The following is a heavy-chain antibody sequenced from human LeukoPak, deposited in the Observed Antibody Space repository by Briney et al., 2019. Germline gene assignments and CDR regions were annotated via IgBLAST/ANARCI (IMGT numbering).Heavy chain of an antibody. Sequence: GASVKVSCKASGYTFTSYYMHWVRQAPGQGLEWMGIINPSGGSTSYAQKFQGRVTMTRDTSTSTVYMELSSLRSEDTAVYYCARDPAARTDYYYYGMGVWGQGTTVTVSS. CDR1: GYTFTSYY. CDR2: INPSGGST. CDR3: ARDPAARTDYYYYGMGV. D-gene: IGHD6-6*01. J-gene: IGHJ6*02. V-gene: IGHV1-46*01.